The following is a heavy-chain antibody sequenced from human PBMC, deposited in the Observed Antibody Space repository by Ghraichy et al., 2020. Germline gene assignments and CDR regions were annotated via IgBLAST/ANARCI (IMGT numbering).Heavy chain of an antibody. CDR1: GGSISSYY. V-gene: IGHV4-59*01. CDR3: ARVDYGVLNFDY. D-gene: IGHD4-17*01. J-gene: IGHJ4*02. CDR2: IYYSGST. Sequence: SETLSLTCTVSGGSISSYYWSWIRQPPGKGLEWIGYIYYSGSTNYNPSLKSRVTISVDTSKNQFSLKLSSVTAADTAVYYCARVDYGVLNFDYWGQGTLVTVSS.